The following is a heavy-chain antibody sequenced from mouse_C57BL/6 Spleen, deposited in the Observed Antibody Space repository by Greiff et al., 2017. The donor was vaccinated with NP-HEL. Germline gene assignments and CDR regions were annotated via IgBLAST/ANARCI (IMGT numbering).Heavy chain of an antibody. D-gene: IGHD1-1*01. J-gene: IGHJ2*01. CDR1: GYTFTSYW. CDR2: IYPGSGST. CDR3: ARGPIYYYGSSFFDY. V-gene: IGHV1-55*01. Sequence: QVQLQQPGAELVKPGASVKMSCKASGYTFTSYWITWVKQRPGQGLEWIGDIYPGSGSTNYNEKFKSKATLTVDTSSSTAYMQLSSLTSEDSAVYYCARGPIYYYGSSFFDYWGQGTTLTVSS.